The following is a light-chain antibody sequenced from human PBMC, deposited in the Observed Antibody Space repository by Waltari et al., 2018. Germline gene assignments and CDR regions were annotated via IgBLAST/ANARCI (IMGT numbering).Light chain of an antibody. Sequence: EIVMTQSPATLYVFPGVTATLSCRSIQIVSSNVAWYQKNPCQAPRLLIYDASTRATSIPAKFRGSGSGTEFTLTISSLQSEDFAVYYCQQYNRWPPITFGHGTRLEIK. CDR2: DAS. J-gene: IGKJ5*01. V-gene: IGKV3-15*01. CDR1: QIVSSN. CDR3: QQYNRWPPIT.